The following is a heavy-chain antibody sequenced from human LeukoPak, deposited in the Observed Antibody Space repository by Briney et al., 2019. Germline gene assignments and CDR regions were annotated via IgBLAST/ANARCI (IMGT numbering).Heavy chain of an antibody. V-gene: IGHV4-34*01. CDR2: INHSGST. CDR3: ARGHAGEYYGGDGYPEYYFDC. D-gene: IGHD2-21*01. CDR1: GGSFSDDY. J-gene: IGHJ4*02. Sequence: SETLSLTCAVYGGSFSDDYWSWIRQPPGQGLEWIGEINHSGSTNYNPSLKSRVTISVDTSKNQFSLKLSSVTAADTAVYYCARGHAGEYYGGDGYPEYYFDCWGQGTLVTVSS.